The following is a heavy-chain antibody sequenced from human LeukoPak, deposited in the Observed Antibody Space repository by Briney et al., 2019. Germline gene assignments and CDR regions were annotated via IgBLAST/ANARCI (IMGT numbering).Heavy chain of an antibody. V-gene: IGHV1-69*04. Sequence: ASVKVSCKASGGTFSSYAISWVRQAPGQGLEWMGRIIPILGIANYAQKFQGRVTITADKSTSTAYMELSSLRSEDTAVYYCARDPAALTYNWFDPWGQGTLVTVSS. CDR1: GGTFSSYA. CDR2: IIPILGIA. J-gene: IGHJ5*02. CDR3: ARDPAALTYNWFDP.